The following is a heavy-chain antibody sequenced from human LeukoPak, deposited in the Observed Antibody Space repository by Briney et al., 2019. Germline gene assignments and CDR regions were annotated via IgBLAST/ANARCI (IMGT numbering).Heavy chain of an antibody. D-gene: IGHD1-26*01. Sequence: SETLSLTCAVYGGSFSGYYWSWIRQPPGKGLEWIGEINHSGSTNYNPSLKGRVTISVDTSKNQFSLKLSSATAADTAVYYCARLGDPIVLFDYWGQGTLVTVSS. CDR2: INHSGST. V-gene: IGHV4-34*01. J-gene: IGHJ4*02. CDR3: ARLGDPIVLFDY. CDR1: GGSFSGYY.